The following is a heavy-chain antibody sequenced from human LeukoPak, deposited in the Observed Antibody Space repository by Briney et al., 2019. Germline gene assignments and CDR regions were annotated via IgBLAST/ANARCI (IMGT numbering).Heavy chain of an antibody. J-gene: IGHJ4*02. CDR1: GITLSNYG. D-gene: IGHD3-22*01. CDR3: AKRGVVIRVILVGFHKEAYYFDS. CDR2: ISDSGGRT. V-gene: IGHV3-23*01. Sequence: GGSLRLSCAVSGITLSNYGMSWVRQAPGKGLEWVAGISDSGGRTNCADSVKGRFTISRDNPKNTLYLQMNSLRAEDTAVYFCAKRGVVIRVILVGFHKEAYYFDSWGQGALVTVSS.